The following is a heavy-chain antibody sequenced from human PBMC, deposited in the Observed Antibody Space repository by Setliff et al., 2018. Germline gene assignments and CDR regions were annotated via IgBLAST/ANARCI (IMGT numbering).Heavy chain of an antibody. Sequence: TLSLTCAVSGASISSGSYYWSWIRQPAGKGLEWIGRLHTSGSTNYNPSLKGRATISVDTSNNQFSLKLTSVIAADTAVYFCARDNTIVGATDYWGQGALVTVSS. J-gene: IGHJ4*02. CDR2: LHTSGST. D-gene: IGHD1-26*01. CDR3: ARDNTIVGATDY. V-gene: IGHV4-61*02. CDR1: GASISSGSYY.